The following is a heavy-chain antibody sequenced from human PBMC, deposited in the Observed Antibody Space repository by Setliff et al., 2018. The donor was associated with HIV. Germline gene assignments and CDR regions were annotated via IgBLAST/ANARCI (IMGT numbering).Heavy chain of an antibody. D-gene: IGHD3-9*01. CDR3: ARGAFSDMLAGYYRGGYYFMDV. V-gene: IGHV4-61*09. CDR2: ISASGSA. J-gene: IGHJ6*03. Sequence: KPSETLSLTCSVSGGSINSGNYHWTWIRQSAGKELEWIGHISASGSAYHNPSLKSRVSILVDMSKNQFSLDLSSVTAADSAVYYCARGAFSDMLAGYYRGGYYFMDVWGRGTTVTVSS. CDR1: GGSINSGNYH.